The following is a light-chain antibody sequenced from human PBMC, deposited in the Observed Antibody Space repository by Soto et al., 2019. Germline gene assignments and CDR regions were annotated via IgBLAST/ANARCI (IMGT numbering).Light chain of an antibody. V-gene: IGKV3-20*01. Sequence: EVVLTQSPVTLSLSPGERAPLSCRASQSFRGLLAWYQQKHGQAXRLXISGASTGATGIPARFSGSGSGTDCTITISRLEPEDCAVYDGQQYGSSPRTFGQGTKVDI. CDR1: QSFRGL. J-gene: IGKJ1*01. CDR2: GAS. CDR3: QQYGSSPRT.